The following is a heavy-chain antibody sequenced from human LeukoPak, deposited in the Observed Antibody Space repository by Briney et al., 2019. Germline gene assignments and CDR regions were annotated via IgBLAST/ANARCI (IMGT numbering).Heavy chain of an antibody. CDR3: ARGDAIVGTTGGAFDI. CDR2: LFRGGNT. Sequence: GGSLGLSWAASGFTFSSYAMSWVRQAPGKGLELVSVLFRGGNTYYADSVKGRFTISRDKSKNTLYLQMNSLRAEDTAVYYCARGDAIVGTTGGAFDIWGQGTMVTVSS. CDR1: GFTFSSYA. V-gene: IGHV3-66*01. J-gene: IGHJ3*02. D-gene: IGHD1-26*01.